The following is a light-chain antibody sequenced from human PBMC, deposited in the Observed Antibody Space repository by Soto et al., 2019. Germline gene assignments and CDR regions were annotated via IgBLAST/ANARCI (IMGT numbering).Light chain of an antibody. CDR2: DAS. V-gene: IGKV1-39*01. Sequence: DIQMTQSPSSLSASVGDRVTITCRASRTISTYLNWYQQKPGKSPKLLIYDASSLQSGVLSRISGSGSGTDFTLTISSLQPEDFATYYCQQSHSTPLTFGGGTKVEIK. CDR1: RTISTY. J-gene: IGKJ4*01. CDR3: QQSHSTPLT.